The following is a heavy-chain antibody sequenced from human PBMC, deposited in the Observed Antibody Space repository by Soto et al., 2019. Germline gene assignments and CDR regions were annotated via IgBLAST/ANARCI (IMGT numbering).Heavy chain of an antibody. J-gene: IGHJ4*02. CDR1: GFTFSSYG. V-gene: IGHV3-33*01. D-gene: IGHD1-26*01. Sequence: QVQLVESGGGVVQPGRSLRLSCAASGFTFSSYGMHWVRQAPGKGLEWVAVIWYDGSNKYYADSVKGRFTISRDNSKNTLYLQMNSLRAEDTAVYYCARGVVGANTFTHDSYFDYWGQGTLVTVSS. CDR2: IWYDGSNK. CDR3: ARGVVGANTFTHDSYFDY.